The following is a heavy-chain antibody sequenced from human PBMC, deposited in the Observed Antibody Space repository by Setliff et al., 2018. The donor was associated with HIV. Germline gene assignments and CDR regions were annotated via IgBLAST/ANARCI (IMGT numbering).Heavy chain of an antibody. J-gene: IGHJ4*02. Sequence: PSETLSLTCAVYGGSFSGYYWSWIRQPPGKGLEWIGYIYYSGSTYYNPSLKSRVTISVDTSKNQFSLKLSSVTAADTAVYYCARFERFGEIYWGQGTLVTVSS. CDR3: ARFERFGEIY. CDR1: GGSFSGYY. D-gene: IGHD3-10*01. CDR2: IYYSGST. V-gene: IGHV4-34*01.